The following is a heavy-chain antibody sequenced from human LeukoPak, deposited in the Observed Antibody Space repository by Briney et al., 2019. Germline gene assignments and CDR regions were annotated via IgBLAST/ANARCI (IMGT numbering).Heavy chain of an antibody. CDR3: ARSFGLTGGGVDA. D-gene: IGHD3-9*01. CDR1: GFTFSDYN. CDR2: ITDSGNTI. J-gene: IGHJ6*02. Sequence: PGGSLRLSCAASGFTFSDYNMNWVRQAPGKGLEWVSYITDSGNTIHYADSVKGRFTISRDNAKNSLYLQMNSLRAEDTAIYYCARSFGLTGGGVDAWGQGTTVTVSS. V-gene: IGHV3-11*01.